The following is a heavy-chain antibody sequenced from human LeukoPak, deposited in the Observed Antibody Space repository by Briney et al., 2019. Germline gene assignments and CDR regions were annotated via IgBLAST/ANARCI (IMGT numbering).Heavy chain of an antibody. Sequence: SETLSLTCTVSGYSISSGYYWGWIRQPPGKGLEWVGSIHHSGTTYYNPSLKSRVTISLATSKNQFSLKLSSVTAADTAVYYCARDSYGSGSYNYWGQGILVTVSS. J-gene: IGHJ4*02. D-gene: IGHD3-10*01. CDR3: ARDSYGSGSYNY. V-gene: IGHV4-38-2*02. CDR1: GYSISSGYY. CDR2: IHHSGTT.